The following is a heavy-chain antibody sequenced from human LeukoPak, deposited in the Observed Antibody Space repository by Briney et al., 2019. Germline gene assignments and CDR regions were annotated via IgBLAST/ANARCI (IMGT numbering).Heavy chain of an antibody. J-gene: IGHJ4*02. V-gene: IGHV3-30*18. CDR3: AKDRSGSNGPLDY. D-gene: IGHD1-14*01. CDR2: ISKDGSRK. CDR1: GFTFSSYG. Sequence: GRSLRLSCAASGFTFSSYGMQWVRQAPGKGLEWVVVISKDGSRKYYADSVKGRFTISRDNSKNTRYLQMNSLRAEDTAVYYCAKDRSGSNGPLDYWGQGTLVTVSS.